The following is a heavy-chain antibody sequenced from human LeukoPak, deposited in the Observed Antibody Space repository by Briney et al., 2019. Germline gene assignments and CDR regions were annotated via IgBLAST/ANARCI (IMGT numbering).Heavy chain of an antibody. Sequence: SETLSLTCTVSGGSISSYYWNWIRQPPGKGLEWIGSISYSGSTKYNPSLESRVTISVDTSKNQISLKLSSVTAADTTVYYCAGAPERWYSYGSYTYYYMDVWGKGTTVTVSS. D-gene: IGHD5-18*01. V-gene: IGHV4-59*01. CDR3: AGAPERWYSYGSYTYYYMDV. J-gene: IGHJ6*03. CDR2: ISYSGST. CDR1: GGSISSYY.